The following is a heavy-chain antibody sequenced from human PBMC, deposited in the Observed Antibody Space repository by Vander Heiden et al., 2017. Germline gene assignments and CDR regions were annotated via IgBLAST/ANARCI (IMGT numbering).Heavy chain of an antibody. CDR1: GFTFSRFW. Sequence: EVRLEESGGGLVQPGGSLSLSCSASGFTFSRFWMHWVRQAPGKGLVWVSRINSDGSSTMYADTVKGRFTISRDNAKNTVYLQMNSLRADDTAIYYCARESAVERIAFDIWGQGTMVTVSS. CDR3: ARESAVERIAFDI. D-gene: IGHD2-2*01. J-gene: IGHJ3*02. CDR2: INSDGSST. V-gene: IGHV3-74*03.